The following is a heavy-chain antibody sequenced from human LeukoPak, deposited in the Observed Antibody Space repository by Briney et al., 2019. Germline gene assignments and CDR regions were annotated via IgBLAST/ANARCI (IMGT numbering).Heavy chain of an antibody. V-gene: IGHV3-30*04. CDR3: ARVRVDTAMVGYLQH. D-gene: IGHD5-18*01. CDR1: GFTFSSYA. CDR2: ISYDGSNK. J-gene: IGHJ1*01. Sequence: GRSLRLSCAASGFTFSSYAMHWVRQAPGKGLEWAAVISYDGSNKYYADSVKGRFTISRDNSKSTLYLQMNSLRAEDTAVYYCARVRVDTAMVGYLQHWAQGTLVTVSS.